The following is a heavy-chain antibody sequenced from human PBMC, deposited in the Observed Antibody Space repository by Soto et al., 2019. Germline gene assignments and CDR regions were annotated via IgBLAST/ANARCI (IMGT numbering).Heavy chain of an antibody. CDR1: GDSVPSNSAA. V-gene: IGHV6-1*01. D-gene: IGHD6-25*01. J-gene: IGHJ6*02. CDR3: AIGEIEEAATDEIDI. Sequence: SQTLSLTCAISGDSVPSNSAAWNWIRQSPSRGLEWLGRTYYRSKWYNDYAVSVKSRITIDPDTSKNQFSPQLNSVTPEDTAVYYCAIGEIEEAATDEIDIRGQGATLPVSS. CDR2: TYYRSKWYN.